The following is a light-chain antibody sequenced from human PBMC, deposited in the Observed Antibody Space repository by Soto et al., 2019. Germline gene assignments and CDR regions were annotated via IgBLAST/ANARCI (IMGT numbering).Light chain of an antibody. CDR3: QQYNSYST. CDR2: KAS. CDR1: QSISSW. V-gene: IGKV1-5*03. Sequence: IQMTQSPSTLSASVGDRVTITCRASQSISSWLAWYQQKPGKAPKLLIYKASSLESGVPSRFSGSRSGTEFTLTISSLQPDDFATYYCQQYNSYSTFGQGTKVVIK. J-gene: IGKJ1*01.